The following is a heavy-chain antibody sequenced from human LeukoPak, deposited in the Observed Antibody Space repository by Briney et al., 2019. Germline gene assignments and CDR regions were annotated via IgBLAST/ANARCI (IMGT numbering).Heavy chain of an antibody. CDR3: VRDIVPYSSNWYYFDY. J-gene: IGHJ4*02. Sequence: TGGSLRLSCAASGFTFSSYWTHWVRQAPGKGLVWVSRINTDGSSTSYADSVKGRFTISRDNAKNTLYLQMNSLRAEDTAVYYCVRDIVPYSSNWYYFDYWGQGTLVTVSS. CDR2: INTDGSST. CDR1: GFTFSSYW. D-gene: IGHD6-13*01. V-gene: IGHV3-74*01.